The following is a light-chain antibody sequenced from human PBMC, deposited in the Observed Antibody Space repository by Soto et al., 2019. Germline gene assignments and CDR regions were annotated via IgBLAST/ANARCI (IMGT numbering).Light chain of an antibody. J-gene: IGKJ4*01. CDR3: QKCGIAPFT. CDR2: AAS. V-gene: IGKV1-27*01. CDR1: QGISNY. Sequence: DIQMTQSPSSLSASVGDRVTITCPASQGISNYLAWYQQKPGKVPKLLIYAASTLQSGVPSRFSGSGSGTDFTLTISSLQPEDAATYYCQKCGIAPFTFGGGTKVELK.